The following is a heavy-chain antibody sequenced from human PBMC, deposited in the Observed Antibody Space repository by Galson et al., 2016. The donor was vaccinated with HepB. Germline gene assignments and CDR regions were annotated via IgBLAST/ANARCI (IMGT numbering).Heavy chain of an antibody. CDR1: GFTFGAYG. CDR2: SRNKARSYTT. CDR3: ARHLTTAGTRGFDS. Sequence: SLRLSCAASGFTFGAYGMHWVRQAPGKGLEWVARSRNKARSYTTEYAASVKGRFAISRDDSKKSLYLQMNSLKTEDTAVYYCARHLTTAGTRGFDSWGQGTLVTVSS. D-gene: IGHD6-13*01. J-gene: IGHJ4*02. V-gene: IGHV3-72*01.